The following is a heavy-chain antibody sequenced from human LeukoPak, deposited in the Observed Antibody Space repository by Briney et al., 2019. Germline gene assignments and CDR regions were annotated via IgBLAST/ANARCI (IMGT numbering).Heavy chain of an antibody. CDR1: GFTFSSYA. V-gene: IGHV3-30*01. Sequence: GRSLRLSCAASGFTFSSYAMHWVRQAPGKGLEWVAVISYDGSNKYYADSVKGRFTISRDNSKNTLYLQMNSLRAEDTAVYYCASGGNPRYYWGQGALVTVSS. CDR2: ISYDGSNK. CDR3: ASGGNPRYY. D-gene: IGHD4-23*01. J-gene: IGHJ4*02.